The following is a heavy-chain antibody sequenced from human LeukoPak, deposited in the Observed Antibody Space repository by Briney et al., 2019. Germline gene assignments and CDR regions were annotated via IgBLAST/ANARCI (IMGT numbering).Heavy chain of an antibody. D-gene: IGHD3-3*01. Sequence: ASVKVSCKASGYIFSSYGFSWVRQAPGQGLEWMGWIRADNGNTNYAQKVQGRVTMTTDASTSTAYMQLWGLTSDDTAVYYCARVPARNDFWSGYSGYFDYWGQGTLVTVSS. J-gene: IGHJ4*02. CDR2: IRADNGNT. CDR1: GYIFSSYG. V-gene: IGHV1-18*01. CDR3: ARVPARNDFWSGYSGYFDY.